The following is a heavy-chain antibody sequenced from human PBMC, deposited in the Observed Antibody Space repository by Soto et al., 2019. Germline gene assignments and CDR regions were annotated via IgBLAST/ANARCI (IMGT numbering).Heavy chain of an antibody. CDR2: IYYSGST. Sequence: QVQLQESGPGLVKPSETLSLTCTVSGGSISSYYWSWIRQPPGKGLEWIGYIYYSGSTNYNPSLKGRVTISVDTSKTQCSLKLSSVTAADTAVYYCARRYGGTFDYWGQGTLVTVSS. V-gene: IGHV4-59*08. CDR3: ARRYGGTFDY. CDR1: GGSISSYY. J-gene: IGHJ4*02. D-gene: IGHD2-15*01.